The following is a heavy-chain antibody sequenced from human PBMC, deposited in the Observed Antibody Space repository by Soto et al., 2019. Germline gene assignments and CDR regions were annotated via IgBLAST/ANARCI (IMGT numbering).Heavy chain of an antibody. D-gene: IGHD6-19*01. V-gene: IGHV1-69*13. Sequence: SVKVSCKASGGTFSSYAISWVRQAPGQGLEWMGGIIPVFGTANYAQKFQGRVTITADESTSTAYMELSSLRSEDTAVYYCARESPNSSGWYGGGWFDPWGQGTLVTVSS. J-gene: IGHJ5*02. CDR1: GGTFSSYA. CDR2: IIPVFGTA. CDR3: ARESPNSSGWYGGGWFDP.